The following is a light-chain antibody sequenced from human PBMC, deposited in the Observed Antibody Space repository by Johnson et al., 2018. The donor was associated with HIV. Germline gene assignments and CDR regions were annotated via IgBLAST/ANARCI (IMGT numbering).Light chain of an antibody. V-gene: IGLV1-51*02. J-gene: IGLJ1*01. CDR2: EDN. Sequence: QPVLTQPPSVSAAPGQRVNISCSGHSSNIENYFVSWYQQLQGAAPTLLIYEDNKRPSGIPDRFSGSKSGASATLGITGLQTGDEADYYCGVWDASLSPHYVFGTGTTVIVL. CDR1: SSNIENYF. CDR3: GVWDASLSPHYV.